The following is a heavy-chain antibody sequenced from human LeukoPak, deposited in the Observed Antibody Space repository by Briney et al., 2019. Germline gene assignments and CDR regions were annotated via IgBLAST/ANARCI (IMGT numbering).Heavy chain of an antibody. CDR2: ISAYNGNT. J-gene: IGHJ4*02. V-gene: IGHV1-18*01. Sequence: ASVKVSCKASGYTFTSYGISWVRQAPGQGLEWMGWISAYNGNTNYAQKLQGRVTMTTDTSTSTAYMELRSLRSDDTAGYYCAREYCSGGSCYSGYWGQGTLVTVSS. CDR3: AREYCSGGSCYSGY. D-gene: IGHD2-15*01. CDR1: GYTFTSYG.